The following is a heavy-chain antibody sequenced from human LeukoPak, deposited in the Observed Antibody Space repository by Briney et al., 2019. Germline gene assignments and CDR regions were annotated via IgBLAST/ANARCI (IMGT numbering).Heavy chain of an antibody. CDR3: TTGLWFGEFYYFDY. CDR1: GFTFSNGW. J-gene: IGHJ4*02. V-gene: IGHV3-15*01. Sequence: KPGGSLRLSCAASGFTFSNGWMSWVRQAPGKGMELVGRIKSKTDSGTTDYAAPVKGRFTISRDDSKNTLYLQMNSLKTEDTAVYYCTTGLWFGEFYYFDYWGQGTLVTVSS. D-gene: IGHD3-10*01. CDR2: IKSKTDSGTT.